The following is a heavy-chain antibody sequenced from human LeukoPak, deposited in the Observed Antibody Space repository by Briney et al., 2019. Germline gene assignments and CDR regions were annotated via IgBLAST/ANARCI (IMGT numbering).Heavy chain of an antibody. D-gene: IGHD4/OR15-4a*01. CDR1: GGSINTYY. J-gene: IGHJ4*02. CDR3: AREGQGASYFDY. V-gene: IGHV4-59*01. CDR2: IYYSGST. Sequence: SETLSLTSTASGGSINTYYWSWIRQPPGKGLEWIGYIYYSGSTDYNPSLKSRVTISFGTSKNQFSLKLSSVTAADTAVYYCAREGQGASYFDYWGQGTLVTVSS.